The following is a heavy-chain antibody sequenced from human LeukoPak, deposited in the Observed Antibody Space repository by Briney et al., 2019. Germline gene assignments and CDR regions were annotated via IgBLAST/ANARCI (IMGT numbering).Heavy chain of an antibody. J-gene: IGHJ4*02. CDR3: ARGQYCSGTSCYHQENFDH. CDR2: ISSSGISI. Sequence: GGSLRLSCAASGFIFSSYEMNWVRQAPGKGLEWVSYISSSGISIYYADSVKDRFTISRDNAKNSLYLQMNSLIADDTAVYYCARGQYCSGTSCYHQENFDHWGQGTLVTVSS. D-gene: IGHD2-2*01. V-gene: IGHV3-48*03. CDR1: GFIFSSYE.